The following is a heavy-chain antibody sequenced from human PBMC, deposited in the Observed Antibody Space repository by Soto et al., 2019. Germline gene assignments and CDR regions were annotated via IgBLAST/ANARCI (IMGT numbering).Heavy chain of an antibody. D-gene: IGHD1-26*01. CDR2: ISGGGDGT. CDR1: GFTFSSYA. CDR3: AKEPRMGGASYCDS. J-gene: IGHJ4*02. V-gene: IGHV3-23*01. Sequence: ESGGGLVQPGGSLRLSCAASGFTFSSYAISWVRQAPGKGLEWVSAISGGGDGTYYADSVKGRFTISRDNSKNTLYLQMNSLGAEDRAEYYWAKEPRMGGASYCDSWGKGPLVPVSS.